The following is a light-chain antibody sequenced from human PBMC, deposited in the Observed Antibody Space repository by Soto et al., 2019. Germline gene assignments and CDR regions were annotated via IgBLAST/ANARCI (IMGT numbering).Light chain of an antibody. V-gene: IGKV3-20*01. CDR2: GAS. CDR1: QSVSSTY. J-gene: IGKJ1*01. Sequence: EIVLAQSPGTLSLSPGEGATLSCMASQSVSSTYLIWYQQKPGQAPRLLIYGASSRATGVPDRFSGSGSGTDFTLTISSLQAEDVAVYYCQQYINDLPAFGQGTKVDIK. CDR3: QQYINDLPA.